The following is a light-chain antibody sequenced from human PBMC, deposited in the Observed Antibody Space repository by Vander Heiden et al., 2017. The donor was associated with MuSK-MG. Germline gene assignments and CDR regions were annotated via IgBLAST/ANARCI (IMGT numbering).Light chain of an antibody. J-gene: IGKJ2*01. V-gene: IGKV4-1*01. Sequence: DIVMTQSPDSLAESLGERATINCKSSQSVFCSSNNKNCLAWYQQKPGQPPKLLIYWASTRESGVPDRFSGSESGTDFTLTISSLQAEDVAVYFCQQCYSFPYTFGQGTKLEIK. CDR3: QQCYSFPYT. CDR2: WAS. CDR1: QSVFCSSNNKNC.